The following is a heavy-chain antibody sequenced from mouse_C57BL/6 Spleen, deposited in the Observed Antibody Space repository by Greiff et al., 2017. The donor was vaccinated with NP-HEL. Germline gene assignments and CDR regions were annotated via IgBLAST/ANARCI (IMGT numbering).Heavy chain of an antibody. Sequence: QVQLQQSGAELVRPGASVTLSCKASGYTFTDYEMHWVKQTPVHGLEWIGAIDPETGGTAYNQKFKGKAILTADKSSSTAYMELRSLTSEDSAVYYCTRAGSTTVVDYFDYWGQGTTLTVSS. J-gene: IGHJ2*01. D-gene: IGHD1-1*01. CDR1: GYTFTDYE. CDR3: TRAGSTTVVDYFDY. CDR2: IDPETGGT. V-gene: IGHV1-15*01.